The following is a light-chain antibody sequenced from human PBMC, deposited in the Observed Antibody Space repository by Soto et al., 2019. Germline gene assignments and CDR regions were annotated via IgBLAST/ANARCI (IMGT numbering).Light chain of an antibody. CDR3: SSYAGSNKL. V-gene: IGLV2-8*01. J-gene: IGLJ2*01. CDR1: SSDVGGYNY. CDR2: EVS. Sequence: QSALTQPSSASGSPGQSVTISCTGTSSDVGGYNYVSWYQQHPGKAPKLMIYEVSKRPSGVPDRFSGSKSGNTASLTVSGLQAEDEADYYCSSYAGSNKLFGGGTKVTVL.